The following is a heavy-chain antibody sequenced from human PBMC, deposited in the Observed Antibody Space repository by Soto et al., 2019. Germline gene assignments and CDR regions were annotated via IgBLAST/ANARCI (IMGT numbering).Heavy chain of an antibody. CDR2: MNPNSGNT. V-gene: IGHV1-8*01. D-gene: IGHD2-15*01. CDR1: GYTFTSYD. J-gene: IGHJ4*02. Sequence: ASVKVSCKASGYTFTSYDINWVRQATGQGLEWMGWMNPNSGNTGYAQKFQGRVTMTRNTSISTAYMELSSLKSEDTAVYYCARGRGYCSGGSCYADYWGQGTLVTVSS. CDR3: ARGRGYCSGGSCYADY.